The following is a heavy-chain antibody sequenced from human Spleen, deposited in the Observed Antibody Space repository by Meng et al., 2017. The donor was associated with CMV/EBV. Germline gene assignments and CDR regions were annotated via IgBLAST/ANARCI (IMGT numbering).Heavy chain of an antibody. D-gene: IGHD1-26*01. CDR1: GFTVSSNY. Sequence: GESLKISCAASGFTVSSNYMSWVRQAPGKGLEWVSLIYSGGSTYYADSVKGRFTISRDNSKNTLYLQMNNLRGEDTAFYYCARETDGVGAIGYWGQGTLVTSPQ. CDR2: IYSGGST. J-gene: IGHJ4*02. V-gene: IGHV3-53*01. CDR3: ARETDGVGAIGY.